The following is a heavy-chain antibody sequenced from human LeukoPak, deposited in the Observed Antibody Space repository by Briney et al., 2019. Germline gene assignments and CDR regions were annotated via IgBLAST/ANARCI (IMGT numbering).Heavy chain of an antibody. CDR1: GFTFSSYS. J-gene: IGHJ5*02. Sequence: GGSLRLSCAAFGFTFSSYSMNWVRQAPGKGLEWLSYTTSSGGTIYHADSVKGRFTISRDNAKNSLYLQMNSLRDEDTAVYYCARDATTGNWFDPWGQGTLVTVSS. CDR2: TTSSGGTI. V-gene: IGHV3-48*02. D-gene: IGHD4-17*01. CDR3: ARDATTGNWFDP.